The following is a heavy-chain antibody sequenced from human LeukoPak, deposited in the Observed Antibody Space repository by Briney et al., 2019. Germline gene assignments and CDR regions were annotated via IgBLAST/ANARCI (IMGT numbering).Heavy chain of an antibody. CDR3: ARDAGSNGMDV. Sequence: GGSLRLSCAASGFTFSSYSMNGVRQAPGKGLEWVSSISSSSSYIYYADSVKGRFTISRDNAKNSLYLQMNSLRAEDTAVYYCARDAGSNGMDVWGQGTTVTVSS. J-gene: IGHJ6*02. CDR1: GFTFSSYS. D-gene: IGHD1-14*01. V-gene: IGHV3-21*01. CDR2: ISSSSSYI.